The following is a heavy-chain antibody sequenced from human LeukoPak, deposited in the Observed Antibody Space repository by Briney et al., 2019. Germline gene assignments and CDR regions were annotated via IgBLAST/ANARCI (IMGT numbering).Heavy chain of an antibody. CDR3: ARQTGSGLFILP. J-gene: IGHJ4*02. CDR1: GGSFSGYY. V-gene: IGHV4-34*01. D-gene: IGHD3-10*01. Sequence: PSETLSLTCAVYGGSFSGYYWSWTRQPPGKGLEWIGEINHSGSTNYNPSLKSRVTISVDTSKNQFSLKLSSVTAADTAFYFCARQTGSGLFILPGGQGTLVTVSS. CDR2: INHSGST.